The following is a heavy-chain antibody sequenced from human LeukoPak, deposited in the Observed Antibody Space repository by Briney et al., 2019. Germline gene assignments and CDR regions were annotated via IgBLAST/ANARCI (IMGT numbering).Heavy chain of an antibody. CDR1: GGSFSGYY. CDR2: INHSGST. V-gene: IGHV4-34*01. Sequence: SETLSLTCAVYGGSFSGYYWSWIRQPPEKGLEWIGEINHSGSTNYNPSLESRVTISVDTSKNQFSLKLSSVTAADTAVYYCARGRRYYDSSGYYPWWGQGTLVTVSS. CDR3: ARGRRYYDSSGYYPW. J-gene: IGHJ4*02. D-gene: IGHD3-22*01.